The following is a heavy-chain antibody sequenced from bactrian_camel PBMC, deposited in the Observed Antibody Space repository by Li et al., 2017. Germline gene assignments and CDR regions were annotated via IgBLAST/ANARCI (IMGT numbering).Heavy chain of an antibody. J-gene: IGHJ4*01. V-gene: IGHV3S53*01. D-gene: IGHD2*01. CDR1: GYAYSNNN. CDR2: IASDGAT. Sequence: HVQLVESGGGSVQTGGSLRLSCVASGYAYSNNNYCMGWFRQAPGKEREGIAVIASDGATTYADSLKGRFTISKDVGKNTLYLQMTDLTPEDTAMYYCAASIPDSAFAVRAGPLNPIQYTHWGQGTQVTVS. CDR3: AASIPDSAFAVRAGPLNPIQYTH.